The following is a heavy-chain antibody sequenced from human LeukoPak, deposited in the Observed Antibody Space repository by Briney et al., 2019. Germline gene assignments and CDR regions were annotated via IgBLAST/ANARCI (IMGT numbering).Heavy chain of an antibody. CDR3: ARERQYSSGWYRYYYYMDV. CDR1: GGSISSYY. V-gene: IGHV4-4*07. J-gene: IGHJ6*03. Sequence: SETLSLTYTVSGGSISSYYWSWIRQPAGKGLEWIGRIYTSGSTNYNPSLKSRVTMSVDTSKNQFSLKLSSVTAADTAVYYCARERQYSSGWYRYYYYMDVWGKGTTVTISS. D-gene: IGHD6-19*01. CDR2: IYTSGST.